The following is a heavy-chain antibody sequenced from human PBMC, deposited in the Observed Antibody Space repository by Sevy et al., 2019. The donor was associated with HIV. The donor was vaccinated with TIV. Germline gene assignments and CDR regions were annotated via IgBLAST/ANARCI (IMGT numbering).Heavy chain of an antibody. V-gene: IGHV3-33*01. J-gene: IGHJ4*02. CDR3: ASSASSGFRFDY. Sequence: GGSLRLSCAASGFTVSSYGMHWVRQAPGKGLEWVAVIWYDGSNKYYADSVKGRFTISRDNSKNTLYLQMNSLRAEDTAVYYCASSASSGFRFDYWGQGTLVTVSS. CDR2: IWYDGSNK. CDR1: GFTVSSYG. D-gene: IGHD3-22*01.